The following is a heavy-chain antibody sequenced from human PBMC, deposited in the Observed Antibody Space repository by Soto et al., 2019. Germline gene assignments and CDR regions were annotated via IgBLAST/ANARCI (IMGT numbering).Heavy chain of an antibody. D-gene: IGHD1-26*01. V-gene: IGHV1-69*06. CDR2: IIPIFGTA. CDR3: AREGGVGATTGWD. Sequence: QVQLVQSGAEVKKPGSSVKVSCKASGGTFSSYAISWVRQAPGQGLEWMGGIIPIFGTANYAQKFQGRVTITADIPTSTAYRERSSVSSGDTAVYFCAREGGVGATTGWDWGQGTLVTVSS. CDR1: GGTFSSYA. J-gene: IGHJ4*02.